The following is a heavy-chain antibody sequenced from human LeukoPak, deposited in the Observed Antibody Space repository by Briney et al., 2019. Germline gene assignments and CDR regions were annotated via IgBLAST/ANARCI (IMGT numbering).Heavy chain of an antibody. J-gene: IGHJ4*02. Sequence: PSETLSLTCTVSGGSISSYYWNWIRQPAGKGLEWIRRIHTSGSTNYNPSLKSRVTVSVDTSKNQFSLRLSYVTAADTAVYYCARARPDYGDYAFDYWGQGTLVTVSS. CDR1: GGSISSYY. D-gene: IGHD4-17*01. V-gene: IGHV4-4*07. CDR3: ARARPDYGDYAFDY. CDR2: IHTSGST.